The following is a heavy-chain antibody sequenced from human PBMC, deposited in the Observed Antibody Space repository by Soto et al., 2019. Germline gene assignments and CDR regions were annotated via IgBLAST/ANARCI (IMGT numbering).Heavy chain of an antibody. CDR3: ALGPYGDYDFDY. D-gene: IGHD4-17*01. J-gene: IGHJ4*02. Sequence: GASVKVSCKASGYTFTSYGIGWVRQAPGQELEWMGWISAYNGNTNYAQKLQGRVTMTTDTSTSTAYMELRSLRSDDTAVYYCALGPYGDYDFDYWGQGTLVTVSS. V-gene: IGHV1-18*01. CDR1: GYTFTSYG. CDR2: ISAYNGNT.